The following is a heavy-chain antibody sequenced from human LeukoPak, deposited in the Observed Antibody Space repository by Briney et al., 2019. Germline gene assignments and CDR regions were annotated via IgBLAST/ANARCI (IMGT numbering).Heavy chain of an antibody. CDR1: PLSVTNYY. V-gene: IGHV4-59*08. CDR2: IYYTGNT. J-gene: IGHJ6*03. CDR3: ARRWNYGRNYYIDV. D-gene: IGHD1-7*01. Sequence: SETLSLTCAVSPLSVTNYYWSWIRQPPGKGLEWIGYIYYTGNTNYNPSLKSRVTLSLDTSKNQFSLRLNSVTATDTAVYYCARRWNYGRNYYIDVWGNGATVSVSS.